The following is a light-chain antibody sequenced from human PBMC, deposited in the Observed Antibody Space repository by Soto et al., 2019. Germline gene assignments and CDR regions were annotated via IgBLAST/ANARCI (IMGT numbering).Light chain of an antibody. CDR1: QTVSSSY. J-gene: IGKJ1*01. CDR2: GAS. Sequence: EIVLTQSPGTLSLSPGERATLSCRASQTVSSSYLAWYQQKPGQAPRLLIYGASSRATGIPDRFGGSGSGTDFTLTISRLEPEDFATYYCQQYHIYSGTFGQGTKVEIK. CDR3: QQYHIYSGT. V-gene: IGKV3-20*01.